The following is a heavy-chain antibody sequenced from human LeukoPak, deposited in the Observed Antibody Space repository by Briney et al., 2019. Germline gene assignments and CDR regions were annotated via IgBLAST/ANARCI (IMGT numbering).Heavy chain of an antibody. CDR2: IYQSGST. Sequence: SETLSLTCTVSGYSIRSGYYWGWVRQPPGKGLEWIGSIYQSGSTNYNPSLKSRVTISVDKSKNQFSLKLSSVTAADTAVYYCARLRPYYYDSSGYSYYFDYWGQGTLVTVSS. CDR3: ARLRPYYYDSSGYSYYFDY. D-gene: IGHD3-22*01. J-gene: IGHJ4*02. V-gene: IGHV4-38-2*02. CDR1: GYSIRSGYY.